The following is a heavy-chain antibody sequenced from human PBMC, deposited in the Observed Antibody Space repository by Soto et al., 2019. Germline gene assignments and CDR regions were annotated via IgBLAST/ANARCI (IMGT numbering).Heavy chain of an antibody. CDR3: ARESHEWELSGDAFDI. CDR2: ISYDGSNK. V-gene: IGHV3-30-3*01. D-gene: IGHD1-26*01. J-gene: IGHJ3*02. Sequence: QVQLVESGGGVVQPGRSLRLSCAASGFTFSIYAMHWVRQAPGKGLEWVAVISYDGSNKYYADSVKGRFTISRDNSKNTLYLQMSSLRAEDTAVYYCARESHEWELSGDAFDIWGQGTMVTVSS. CDR1: GFTFSIYA.